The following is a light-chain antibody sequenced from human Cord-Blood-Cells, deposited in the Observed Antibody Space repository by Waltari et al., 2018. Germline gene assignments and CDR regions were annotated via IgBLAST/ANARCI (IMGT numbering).Light chain of an antibody. V-gene: IGLV2-23*01. CDR3: CSYAGSSTYV. CDR2: EGS. CDR1: SSADGRYNL. Sequence: QSALTQRASVSGSPGQPITVSCTGTSSADGRYNLVTWYQQHPGKAPNLMIYEGSKRPSGVSNRFSGSKSGNTASLTISGLQAEDEADYYCCSYAGSSTYVFGTGTKVTVL. J-gene: IGLJ1*01.